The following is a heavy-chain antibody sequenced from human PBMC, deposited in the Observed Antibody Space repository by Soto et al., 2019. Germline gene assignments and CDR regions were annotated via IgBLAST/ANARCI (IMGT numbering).Heavy chain of an antibody. CDR1: GGSISSYY. D-gene: IGHD1-1*01. J-gene: IGHJ6*03. CDR2: IYYSGST. Sequence: SETLSLTCTVSGGSISSYYWSWIRQPPGKGLEWIGYIYYSGSTNYNPSLKSRVTISVDTSKNQFSLKLSSVTAADTAVYYCARARGQLERRGYYYMDVWGKGTTVTVSS. CDR3: ARARGQLERRGYYYMDV. V-gene: IGHV4-59*01.